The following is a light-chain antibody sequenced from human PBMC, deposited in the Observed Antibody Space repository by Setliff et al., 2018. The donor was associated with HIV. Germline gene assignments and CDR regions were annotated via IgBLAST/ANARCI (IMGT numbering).Light chain of an antibody. Sequence: QSVLAQPPSVSGSPGQSITISCTGTSSDVGAFNHVSWYQQHPGKAPKFMIYEVSKRPSGVSNRFSGSKSGNTASLTISGLQAEDEADYYCCSHAGSSTYVFGTGTKVTVL. V-gene: IGLV2-23*02. CDR2: EVS. J-gene: IGLJ1*01. CDR1: SSDVGAFNH. CDR3: CSHAGSSTYV.